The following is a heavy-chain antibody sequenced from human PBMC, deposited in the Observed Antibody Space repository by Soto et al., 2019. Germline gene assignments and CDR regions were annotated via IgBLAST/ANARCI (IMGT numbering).Heavy chain of an antibody. CDR3: ASGIMVYASNWFDP. Sequence: SVKVSCKASGGTFSSYAISWVRQAPGQGLEWMGGIIPIFGTANYAQKFQGRVTITADESKSTAYMELSSLRSEDTAVYYCASGIMVYASNWFDPWGQGTLVTVSS. J-gene: IGHJ5*02. V-gene: IGHV1-69*13. D-gene: IGHD2-8*01. CDR1: GGTFSSYA. CDR2: IIPIFGTA.